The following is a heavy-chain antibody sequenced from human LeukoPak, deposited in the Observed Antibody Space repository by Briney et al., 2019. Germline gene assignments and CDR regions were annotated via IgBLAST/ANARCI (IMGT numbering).Heavy chain of an antibody. D-gene: IGHD3-16*02. Sequence: SETLSLTCTVSGGSISSSSYYWGWIRQPPGKGLEWIGSIYYSGSTYYNPSLKSRVTISVDTSKNQFSLQLNSVTPEDTAVYYCARGGRVIGIDFDYWGQGTLVTVSS. CDR2: IYYSGST. CDR1: GGSISSSSYY. CDR3: ARGGRVIGIDFDY. V-gene: IGHV4-39*01. J-gene: IGHJ4*02.